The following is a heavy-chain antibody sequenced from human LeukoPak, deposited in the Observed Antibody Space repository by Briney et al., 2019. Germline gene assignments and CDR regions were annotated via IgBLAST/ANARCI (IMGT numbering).Heavy chain of an antibody. CDR2: IYYSGTT. Sequence: SETLSLTCTVSGGSISSYYWSWIRQPPGKGRGGMGYIYYSGTTNYNPSLKSRVTISVDTSKNQFSLKLSSVTAADTAVYYCARSGGYSSSADSDYWGQGTLVTVSS. CDR1: GGSISSYY. D-gene: IGHD6-6*01. V-gene: IGHV4-59*01. CDR3: ARSGGYSSSADSDY. J-gene: IGHJ4*02.